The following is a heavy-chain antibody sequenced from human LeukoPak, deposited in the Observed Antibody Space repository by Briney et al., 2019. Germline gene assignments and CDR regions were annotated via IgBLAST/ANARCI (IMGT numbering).Heavy chain of an antibody. CDR1: GFTFSSYA. CDR2: ISGSGGST. J-gene: IGHJ4*02. CDR3: AKVLMAARRYFDY. D-gene: IGHD5-24*01. V-gene: IGHV3-23*01. Sequence: GSLRLSCAASGFTFSSYAMSWVRQAPGKGLEWVSAISGSGGSTYYADSVKGRLTISRDNSKNTLYLQMNSLRAEDTAVYYCAKVLMAARRYFDYWGQGTLVTVSS.